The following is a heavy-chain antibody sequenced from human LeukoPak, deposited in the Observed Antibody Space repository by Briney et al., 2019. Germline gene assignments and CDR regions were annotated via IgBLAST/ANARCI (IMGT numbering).Heavy chain of an antibody. CDR3: ARDPTTGDWFDP. D-gene: IGHD1-14*01. Sequence: ASVKVSCKASGYTLTSYYMHWVRQAPGQGLEWMGIINPSGGSTSYAQKFQGRVTMTRDTSISTAYMELSRLRSDDTAVYYCARDPTTGDWFDPWGQGTLVTVSS. CDR1: GYTLTSYY. CDR2: INPSGGST. J-gene: IGHJ5*02. V-gene: IGHV1-46*01.